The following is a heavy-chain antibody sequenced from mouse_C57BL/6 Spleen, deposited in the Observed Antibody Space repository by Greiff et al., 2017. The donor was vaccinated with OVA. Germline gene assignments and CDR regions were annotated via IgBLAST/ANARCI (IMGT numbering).Heavy chain of an antibody. CDR1: GYTFTDYE. V-gene: IGHV1-15*01. CDR3: TRGDLYYGSSSCAY. CDR2: IDPETGGT. J-gene: IGHJ3*01. D-gene: IGHD1-1*01. Sequence: QVQLQQSGAELVRPGASVTLSCKASGYTFTDYEMHWVKQTPVHGLEWIGAIDPETGGTAYNQKFKGKAILTADKSSSTAYMELRSLTSEDSAVYYCTRGDLYYGSSSCAYWGQGTLVTVSA.